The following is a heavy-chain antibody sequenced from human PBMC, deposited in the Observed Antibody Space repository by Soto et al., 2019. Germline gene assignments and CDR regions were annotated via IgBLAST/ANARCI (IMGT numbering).Heavy chain of an antibody. D-gene: IGHD6-13*01. CDR1: GYTFSSFG. Sequence: QVQLVQSGAEVKMPGASVTLSCKASGYTFSSFGVSWVRQAPGQGLEWVGWFGAYSGHTKYSRKAQGRVTMTADTSPSTAYMELRSLTSDDTAIYYCARDTVSSSWFGAKFDNWGQGTLVTVS. CDR2: FGAYSGHT. J-gene: IGHJ4*02. CDR3: ARDTVSSSWFGAKFDN. V-gene: IGHV1-18*01.